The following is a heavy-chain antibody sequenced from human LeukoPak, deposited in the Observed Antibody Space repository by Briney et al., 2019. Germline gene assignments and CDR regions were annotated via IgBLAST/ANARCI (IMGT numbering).Heavy chain of an antibody. Sequence: GGSLKLSCAASRFTFSSYAMSWVRQAPGKGLEWVSAISGSGGSTYYADSVKGRFTISRDNSKNTLYLQMNSLRAEDTAVYYCAKDRVAVTTVFDYWGQGTLVTVSS. D-gene: IGHD4-17*01. CDR3: AKDRVAVTTVFDY. CDR1: RFTFSSYA. CDR2: ISGSGGST. V-gene: IGHV3-23*01. J-gene: IGHJ4*02.